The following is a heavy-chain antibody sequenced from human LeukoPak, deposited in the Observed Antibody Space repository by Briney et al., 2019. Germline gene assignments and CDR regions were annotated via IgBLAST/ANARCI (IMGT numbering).Heavy chain of an antibody. V-gene: IGHV4-4*02. J-gene: IGHJ4*02. CDR2: IYHSGST. Sequence: PSGTLSLTCAVSGGSISSSNWWSWVRQPPGKGLEWIGEIYHSGSTNYNPSLESRVTISVDKSKNQFSLKLSSVTAADTAVYYSARDTAMVPYYFDYWGQGTLVTVSS. CDR3: ARDTAMVPYYFDY. CDR1: GGSISSSNW. D-gene: IGHD5-18*01.